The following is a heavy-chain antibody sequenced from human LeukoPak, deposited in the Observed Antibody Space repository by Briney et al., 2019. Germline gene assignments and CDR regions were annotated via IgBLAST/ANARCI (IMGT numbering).Heavy chain of an antibody. D-gene: IGHD6-6*01. J-gene: IGHJ5*02. Sequence: SETLSLTCAVYGGSFSGYYWSWIRQPPGKGLEWIGEINHSGSTNYNPSLKSRVTISVDTSKNQFSLKLSSVTAADTAVYYCARGQTQYSSPSGQSSKNSRRSGWFDPWGQGTLVTVSS. V-gene: IGHV4-34*01. CDR1: GGSFSGYY. CDR2: INHSGST. CDR3: ARGQTQYSSPSGQSSKNSRRSGWFDP.